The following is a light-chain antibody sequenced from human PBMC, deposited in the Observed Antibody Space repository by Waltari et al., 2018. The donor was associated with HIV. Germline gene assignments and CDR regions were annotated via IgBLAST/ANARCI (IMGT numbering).Light chain of an antibody. V-gene: IGLV1-44*01. Sequence: QSPLTQTPSMSGAPGQRVNISCSGGTSNIGSNSVNWYRQLPGPAPKLLISSNAQPPSSFPVRVSGSKSATSAFLVISGRQSDDEADYYGATWDDTMSVVFGGGTRLTVL. CDR1: TSNIGSNS. CDR3: ATWDDTMSVV. J-gene: IGLJ2*01. CDR2: SNA.